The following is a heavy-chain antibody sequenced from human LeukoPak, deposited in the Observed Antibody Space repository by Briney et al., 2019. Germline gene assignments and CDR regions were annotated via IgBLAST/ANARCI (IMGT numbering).Heavy chain of an antibody. V-gene: IGHV4-4*07. J-gene: IGHJ5*02. D-gene: IGHD6-13*01. CDR3: ARASNSSSWYFRYNWFDP. Sequence: SETLSLTCTVSGGSISSYYWSWIRQPAGKGLEWIGRIYTSGSTNYNPSLKSRVTMSVDTSKNQFSLKLSSVTAADTAVYYCARASNSSSWYFRYNWFDPWGQGTLVTVSS. CDR1: GGSISSYY. CDR2: IYTSGST.